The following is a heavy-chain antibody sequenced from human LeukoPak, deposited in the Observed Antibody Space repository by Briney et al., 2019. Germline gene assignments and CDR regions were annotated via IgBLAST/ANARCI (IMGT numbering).Heavy chain of an antibody. CDR3: ARVFHD. CDR1: RGSISSDY. J-gene: IGHJ3*01. CDR2: IYTSGTT. V-gene: IGHV4-4*07. Sequence: PSETLSLTCTVSRGSISSDYRSWIRQPAGKGLEWIGLIYTSGTTNYNPSLKSRVTMSLDTSKNQFSLKLNSVTAADTAVYYCARVFHDWGQGTMVTVSS.